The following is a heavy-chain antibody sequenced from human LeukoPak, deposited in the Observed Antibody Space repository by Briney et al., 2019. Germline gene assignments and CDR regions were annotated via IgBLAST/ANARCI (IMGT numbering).Heavy chain of an antibody. J-gene: IGHJ6*02. V-gene: IGHV4-4*07. CDR1: GGSISSYY. CDR2: IYTSGST. CDR3: ARDSLMGPDYGMDV. Sequence: SETLSLTCAVSGGSISSYYWSWIRQPAGKGLEWIGRIYTSGSTNYNPSLKSRVTMSVDTSKNQFSLKLSSVTAADTAVYYCARDSLMGPDYGMDVWGQGTTVTVSS. D-gene: IGHD2-8*01.